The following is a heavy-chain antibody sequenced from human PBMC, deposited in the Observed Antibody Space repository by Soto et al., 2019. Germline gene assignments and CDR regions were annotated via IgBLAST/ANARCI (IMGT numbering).Heavy chain of an antibody. D-gene: IGHD2-2*01. CDR3: ARERGLGYCSSTSCYRGYYYYYGMDV. CDR2: INHSGST. CDR1: GGSFSGYY. J-gene: IGHJ6*02. V-gene: IGHV4-34*01. Sequence: SETLSLTCAVYGGSFSGYYWSWIRQPPGKGLEWIGEINHSGSTNYNPSLKSRVTISVDTSKNQFSLKLSSVTAADTAVYYCARERGLGYCSSTSCYRGYYYYYGMDVWGQGTTVTVSS.